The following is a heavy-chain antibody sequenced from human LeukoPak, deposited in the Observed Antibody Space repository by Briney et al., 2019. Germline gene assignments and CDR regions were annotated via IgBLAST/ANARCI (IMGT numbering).Heavy chain of an antibody. CDR2: IYHSGST. CDR1: GGSISSGGYS. V-gene: IGHV4-30-2*01. CDR3: ARRKHSSGYYIFDY. Sequence: PSETLSLTCAVSGGSISSGGYSWSWIRQPPGKGLEWIGYIYHSGSTYYNPSLKSRVTISVGRSKNQFSLKLSSVTAADTAVYYCARRKHSSGYYIFDYWGQGTLVTVSS. J-gene: IGHJ4*02. D-gene: IGHD3-22*01.